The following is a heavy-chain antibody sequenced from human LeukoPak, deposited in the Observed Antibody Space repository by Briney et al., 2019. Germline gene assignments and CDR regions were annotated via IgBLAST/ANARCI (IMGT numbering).Heavy chain of an antibody. CDR1: GFTYSRYN. CDR2: ISFSSSSI. D-gene: IGHD3-10*01. Sequence: AGGSLRLSCAASGFTYSRYNMHWVRQAPGKGLQWVSYISFSSSSIYYADSVRGRFTVSRDNGKNSLYLQMNSLRAADTAVYYCARSDGYGLVGIWGQGTMVTVSS. J-gene: IGHJ3*02. V-gene: IGHV3-48*01. CDR3: ARSDGYGLVGI.